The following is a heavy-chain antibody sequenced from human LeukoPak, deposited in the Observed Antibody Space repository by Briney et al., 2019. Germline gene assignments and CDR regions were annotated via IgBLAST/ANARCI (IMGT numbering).Heavy chain of an antibody. J-gene: IGHJ3*01. V-gene: IGHV3-48*01. CDR1: GFNFSTYS. D-gene: IGHD3-9*01. CDR3: VRDIFFTELRYFDWPPSDL. CDR2: ISSTSNPI. Sequence: GGSLRLSCGASGFNFSTYSMNWVRQAPGRGLEWVSYISSTSNPIYYADSVKGRFTVFRDNDKKSLYLQMDSLSAQDTALYYCVRDIFFTELRYFDWPPSDLWGQGTMVAVSS.